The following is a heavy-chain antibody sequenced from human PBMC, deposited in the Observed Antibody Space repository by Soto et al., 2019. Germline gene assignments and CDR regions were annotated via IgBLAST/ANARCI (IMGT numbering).Heavy chain of an antibody. J-gene: IGHJ6*02. D-gene: IGHD3-22*01. CDR3: ARGYYYDSSGPMDV. CDR1: GLNCISFG. Sequence: GGSIRLSWAVSGLNCISFGMHRILQAQGKGLEWVAVIWYDGSNKYYADSVKVRFTISRDNSKNTLYLQMNSLRAEDTAVYYCARGYYYDSSGPMDVWGQGTTDTVSS. CDR2: IWYDGSNK. V-gene: IGHV3-33*01.